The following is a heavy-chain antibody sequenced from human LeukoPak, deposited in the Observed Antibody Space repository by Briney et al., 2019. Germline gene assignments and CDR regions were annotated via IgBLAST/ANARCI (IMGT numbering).Heavy chain of an antibody. CDR2: ISSNGGST. CDR3: ARDPTFLVGATTYFDY. D-gene: IGHD1-26*01. CDR1: GFTFSSYA. Sequence: GGSLRLSCAASGFTFSSYAMHWVRQATGRGLEYVSAISSNGGSTYYANSVKGRFTISRDNSKNTLYLQMGSLRAEDMAVYYCARDPTFLVGATTYFDYWGQGTLVTVSS. V-gene: IGHV3-64*01. J-gene: IGHJ4*02.